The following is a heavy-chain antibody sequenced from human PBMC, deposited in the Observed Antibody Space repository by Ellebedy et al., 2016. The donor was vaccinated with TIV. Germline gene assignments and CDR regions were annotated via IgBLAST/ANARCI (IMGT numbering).Heavy chain of an antibody. CDR1: GFTFSSYG. J-gene: IGHJ4*02. Sequence: GESLKISXAASGFTFSSYGMHWVRQAPGKGLEWVAVIWYDGSNKYYADSVKGRFTISRDNSKNTLYLQMNSLRAEDTAVYYCARELNGWYYFDYWGQGTLVTVSS. V-gene: IGHV3-33*01. CDR2: IWYDGSNK. CDR3: ARELNGWYYFDY. D-gene: IGHD6-19*01.